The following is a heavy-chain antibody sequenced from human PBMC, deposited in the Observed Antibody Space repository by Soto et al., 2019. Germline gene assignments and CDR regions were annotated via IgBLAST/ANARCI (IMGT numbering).Heavy chain of an antibody. Sequence: GGSLRLSCTASGFTFGDYTMHWVRQAPGKGLEWVSLITWDGINIEYADSVRGRFTISRDNSKNSLYLQMNGLRHEDTAFYYCAKDGVAWHWGQGTLVTVSS. CDR3: AKDGVAWH. D-gene: IGHD2-15*01. CDR2: ITWDGINI. V-gene: IGHV3-43*01. J-gene: IGHJ4*02. CDR1: GFTFGDYT.